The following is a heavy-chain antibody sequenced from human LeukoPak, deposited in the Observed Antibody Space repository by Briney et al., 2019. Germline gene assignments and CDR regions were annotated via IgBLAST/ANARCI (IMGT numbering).Heavy chain of an antibody. CDR1: GGTFSSYA. CDR3: ARRKVYARASFDY. Sequence: SVKVSCKASGGTFSSYAISWVRQAPGQGLEWMGRIIPILGTANYAQKFQGRVTITADESTSTAYMELSSLRSEDTAVYYCARRKVYARASFDYWGQGTLVAVSS. D-gene: IGHD2-8*01. V-gene: IGHV1-69*11. CDR2: IIPILGTA. J-gene: IGHJ4*02.